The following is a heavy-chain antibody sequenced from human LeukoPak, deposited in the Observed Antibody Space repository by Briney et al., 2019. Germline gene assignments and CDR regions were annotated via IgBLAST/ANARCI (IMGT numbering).Heavy chain of an antibody. J-gene: IGHJ5*02. CDR1: DGSFSGYY. CDR3: ARGLSWGYYDPGRFDP. D-gene: IGHD3-22*01. V-gene: IGHV4-34*01. CDR2: INHSGST. Sequence: SETLSLTCAVYDGSFSGYYWSWIRQPPGKGLEWIGEINHSGSTNYNPSLKSRVTISVDTSKNQFSLKLSSVTAADTAVYYCARGLSWGYYDPGRFDPWGQGTLVTVSS.